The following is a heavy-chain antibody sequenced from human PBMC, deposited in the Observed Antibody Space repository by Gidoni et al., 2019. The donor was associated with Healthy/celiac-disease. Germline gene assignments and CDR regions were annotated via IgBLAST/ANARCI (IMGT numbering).Heavy chain of an antibody. CDR1: GLPFSAYY. V-gene: IGHV3-11*01. CDR2: SSISGRTI. CDR3: AYDSRGGDAFDI. Sequence: VLVFASWGGLVKPGVYLIIGCAASGLPFSAYYMSWIRQAPGKGLEWVSYSSISGRTIYYADSVKGRFTISRDNAKKSLYLQMNSLRAEDTAVYYCAYDSRGGDAFDIWGQGTMVTVSS. J-gene: IGHJ3*02. D-gene: IGHD3-22*01.